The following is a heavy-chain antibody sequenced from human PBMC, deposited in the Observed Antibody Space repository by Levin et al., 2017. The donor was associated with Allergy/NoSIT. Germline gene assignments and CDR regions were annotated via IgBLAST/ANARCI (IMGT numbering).Heavy chain of an antibody. D-gene: IGHD5-18*01. V-gene: IGHV3-20*04. J-gene: IGHJ4*02. CDR3: ARDRRSYGVFHFDY. Sequence: GESLKISCAASGFTFDDYGMSWVRQAPGKGLEWVSGINWNGGSTGYADSVKGRFTISRDNAKNSLYLQMNSLRAEDTALYYCARDRRSYGVFHFDYWGQGTLVTVSS. CDR1: GFTFDDYG. CDR2: INWNGGST.